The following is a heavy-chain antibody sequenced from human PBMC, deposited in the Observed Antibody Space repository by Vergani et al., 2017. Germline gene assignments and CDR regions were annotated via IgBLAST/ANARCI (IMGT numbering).Heavy chain of an antibody. J-gene: IGHJ4*02. Sequence: QLQLQESGPGLVKPSETLSLTCTVSGGSISSSSYYWGWIRQPPGKGLEWIGSIYYSGSTYYNPSLKSRVTISVDTSKNQFSLKLSSVTAADTAAYYCARHPLSSGEYYFDYWGQGTLVTVSS. CDR3: ARHPLSSGEYYFDY. D-gene: IGHD3-10*01. CDR2: IYYSGST. CDR1: GGSISSSSYY. V-gene: IGHV4-39*01.